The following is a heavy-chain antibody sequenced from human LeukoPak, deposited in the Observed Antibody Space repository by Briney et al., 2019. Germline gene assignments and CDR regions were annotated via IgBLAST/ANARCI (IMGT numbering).Heavy chain of an antibody. J-gene: IGHJ5*02. CDR2: IYYSGST. CDR3: ARDSGTTGEVKFDP. Sequence: SETLSLTCTVSGGSISSYYWSWIRQPPGKGLEWIGYIYYSGSTNYNSSFKSRVTISIDTSKNQFSLRLSSVTAADTAVYYCARDSGTTGEVKFDPWGQGTLVTVSS. V-gene: IGHV4-59*12. CDR1: GGSISSYY. D-gene: IGHD3-10*01.